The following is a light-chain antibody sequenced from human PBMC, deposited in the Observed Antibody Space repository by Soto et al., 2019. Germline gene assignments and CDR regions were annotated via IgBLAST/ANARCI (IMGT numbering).Light chain of an antibody. CDR1: SSNIGINT. CDR2: TDN. V-gene: IGLV1-44*01. CDR3: AAWDDSLNGLYV. Sequence: QSVLTQPPSASGTPGQRVTISCSGSSSNIGINTVNWYQQVPGTAPKLLIYTDNQRPSGVPDRFSGSKSGTSASLAISGLQSEDEADYYCAAWDDSLNGLYVFGTGIKVTGL. J-gene: IGLJ1*01.